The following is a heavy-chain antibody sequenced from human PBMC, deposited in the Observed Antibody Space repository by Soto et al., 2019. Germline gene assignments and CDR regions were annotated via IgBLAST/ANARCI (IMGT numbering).Heavy chain of an antibody. D-gene: IGHD2-15*01. J-gene: IGHJ6*02. CDR1: GGTFSSYA. CDR3: ARDGYCSGGSCYHRYYYYGMDV. V-gene: IGHV1-69*13. Sequence: SVKVSCKASGGTFSSYAISWVRQAPGQGLEWMGGIIPIFGTANYAQKFQGRVTITADESTSTAYMELSSQRSEDTAVYYCARDGYCSGGSCYHRYYYYGMDVWGQGTTVTVSS. CDR2: IIPIFGTA.